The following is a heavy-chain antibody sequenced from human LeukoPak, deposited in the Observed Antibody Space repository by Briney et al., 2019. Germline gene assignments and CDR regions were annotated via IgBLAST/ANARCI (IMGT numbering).Heavy chain of an antibody. CDR1: GFTVSSNY. Sequence: GGSLRLSCAASGFTVSSNYMSWVRQAPGKGLEWVSVIYSGGSTYYADSVKGRFTISRDNSKNTLYLQMNSLRAEDTAVYYCARAMRTYYYYMDVWGKGTTVTISS. J-gene: IGHJ6*03. CDR2: IYSGGST. CDR3: ARAMRTYYYYMDV. V-gene: IGHV3-66*01.